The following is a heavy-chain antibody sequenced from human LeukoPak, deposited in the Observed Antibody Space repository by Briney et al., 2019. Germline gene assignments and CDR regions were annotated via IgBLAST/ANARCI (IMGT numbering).Heavy chain of an antibody. V-gene: IGHV3-13*01. J-gene: IGHJ4*02. Sequence: PGGSLRLSCAASGFTFNTYDMHWVRQTTGGGLEWVSGIGTSGDTHYPDSVEGRFTISRENAKNSLYLQMNSLRAGDTAVYYCTRGFYCSDHGCYVNGAFDYWGQGTLVTVSS. CDR2: IGTSGDT. CDR1: GFTFNTYD. CDR3: TRGFYCSDHGCYVNGAFDY. D-gene: IGHD2-15*01.